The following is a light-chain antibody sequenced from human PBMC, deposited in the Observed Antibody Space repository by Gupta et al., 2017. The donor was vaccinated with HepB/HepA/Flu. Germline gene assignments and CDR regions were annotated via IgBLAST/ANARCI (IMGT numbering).Light chain of an antibody. Sequence: DIQLTQSPSFLSASVGDRVTITCRTSQGVRKYLDWYQQKPGKAPKLLIYAASTVQTGVPSTFSGTYSGIEITLTISNQHPEDRSTYYCQHCNTFGQGTRLEIK. CDR1: QGVRKY. V-gene: IGKV1-9*01. CDR2: AAS. J-gene: IGKJ5*01. CDR3: QHCNT.